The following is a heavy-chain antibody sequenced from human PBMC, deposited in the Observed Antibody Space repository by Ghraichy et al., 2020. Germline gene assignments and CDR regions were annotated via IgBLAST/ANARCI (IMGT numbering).Heavy chain of an antibody. J-gene: IGHJ3*02. CDR2: INHSGST. V-gene: IGHV4-34*01. CDR3: ARRRLQRSWAFDI. D-gene: IGHD4-11*01. CDR1: GGSFSGYY. Sequence: GSLSLTCAVYGGSFSGYYWSWIRQPPGKGLEWIGEINHSGSTNYNPSLKSRVTISVDTSKNQFSLKLSSVTAADTAVYYCARRRLQRSWAFDIWGQGTMVTVSS.